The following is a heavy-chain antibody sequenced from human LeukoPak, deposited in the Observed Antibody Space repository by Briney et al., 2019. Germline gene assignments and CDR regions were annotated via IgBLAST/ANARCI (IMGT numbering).Heavy chain of an antibody. CDR2: ISSSSSYI. D-gene: IGHD4-17*01. V-gene: IGHV3-21*01. CDR3: ARARADGPFDP. Sequence: PGGSLRLSCAGSGFTFSSYSMNWVRQAPGKGLEWVSSISSSSSYIYYADSVKGRFTISRDNAKNSLYLQMNSLRAEDTAVYYCARARADGPFDPWGQGTLVTVSS. J-gene: IGHJ5*02. CDR1: GFTFSSYS.